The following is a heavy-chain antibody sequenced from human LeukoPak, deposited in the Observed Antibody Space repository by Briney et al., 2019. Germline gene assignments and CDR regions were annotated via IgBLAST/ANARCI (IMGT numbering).Heavy chain of an antibody. CDR3: AKDIQGMGALDRTGFDH. V-gene: IGHV3-43*01. D-gene: IGHD1-26*01. J-gene: IGHJ4*02. CDR1: GFTFDDYT. CDR2: ISWDGGSI. Sequence: GGSLRLSCAASGFTFDDYTMHWVRQAPGKGLEWVSFISWDGGSIYYADSVKGRFTISRDNSKNSLYLQMNSLRTEDTALYYCAKDIQGMGALDRTGFDHWGQGTLVTVSS.